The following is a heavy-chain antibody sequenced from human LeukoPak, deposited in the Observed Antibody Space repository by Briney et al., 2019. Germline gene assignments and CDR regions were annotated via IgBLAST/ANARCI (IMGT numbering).Heavy chain of an antibody. CDR3: ARESVDTAMAHPYYFDY. CDR1: GYTFTSYG. D-gene: IGHD5-18*01. J-gene: IGHJ4*02. CDR2: INPNSGGT. V-gene: IGHV1-2*02. Sequence: ASVKVSCKASGYTFTSYGITWVRQAPGQGLEWMGWINPNSGGTNYAQKFQGRVTMTRDTSISTAYMELSRLRSDDTAVYYCARESVDTAMAHPYYFDYWGQGTLVTVSS.